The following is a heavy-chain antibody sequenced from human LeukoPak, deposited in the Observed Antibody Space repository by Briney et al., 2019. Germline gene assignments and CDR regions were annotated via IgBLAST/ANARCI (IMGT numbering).Heavy chain of an antibody. CDR1: GFTFSSYG. Sequence: PGGSLRLSCAASGFTFSSYGMHWVRQAPGKGLEWVAVISYDGSNKYYADSVKGRFTISRDNSKNTLYLQMNSLRAEDTAVYYCAKDHGRTHREPVYYYYYMDVWGKGTTVTVSS. V-gene: IGHV3-30*18. CDR3: AKDHGRTHREPVYYYYYMDV. CDR2: ISYDGSNK. J-gene: IGHJ6*03. D-gene: IGHD1-26*01.